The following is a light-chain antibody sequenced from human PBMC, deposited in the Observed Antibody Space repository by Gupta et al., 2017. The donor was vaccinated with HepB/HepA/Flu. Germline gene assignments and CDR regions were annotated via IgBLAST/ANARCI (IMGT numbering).Light chain of an antibody. J-gene: IGKJ4*01. CDR3: QQYDTYPLT. V-gene: IGKV1-5*03. Sequence: DIQMTQSPSTLSASVGDRVTITCRASQSISSWLAWYQQKSGKAPNLLINKASSLESGVPSRFSGSGSETEFTLTISSLQPDDFATYYCQQYDTYPLTFGGGTKVEIK. CDR2: KAS. CDR1: QSISSW.